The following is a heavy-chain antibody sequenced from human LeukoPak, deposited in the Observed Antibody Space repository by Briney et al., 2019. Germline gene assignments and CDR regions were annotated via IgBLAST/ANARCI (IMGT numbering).Heavy chain of an antibody. CDR1: GFTFSSYA. CDR2: ISYDGSNK. CDR3: ARSTEDGDYGDYATDY. J-gene: IGHJ4*02. V-gene: IGHV3-30-3*01. D-gene: IGHD4-17*01. Sequence: GGSLGLSCAASGFTFSSYAMHWVRQAPGKGLEWVAVISYDGSNKYYADSVKGRFTISRDNSKNTLYLQMNSLRAEDTAVYYCARSTEDGDYGDYATDYWGQGTLVTVSS.